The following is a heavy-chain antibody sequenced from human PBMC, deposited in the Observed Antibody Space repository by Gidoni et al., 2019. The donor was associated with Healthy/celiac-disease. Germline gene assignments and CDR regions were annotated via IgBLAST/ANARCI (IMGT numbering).Heavy chain of an antibody. Sequence: EVQLVESGGGLVQPGGSLRLSCAASGFTFSSYWMSWVRQAPGKGLEWVANIKQDGSEKYYVDSVKGRFTISRDNAKNSLYLQMNSLRAEDTAVYYCARDLSSGWYDYYYGMDVWGQGTTVTVSS. V-gene: IGHV3-7*03. J-gene: IGHJ6*02. CDR2: IKQDGSEK. CDR1: GFTFSSYW. CDR3: ARDLSSGWYDYYYGMDV. D-gene: IGHD6-19*01.